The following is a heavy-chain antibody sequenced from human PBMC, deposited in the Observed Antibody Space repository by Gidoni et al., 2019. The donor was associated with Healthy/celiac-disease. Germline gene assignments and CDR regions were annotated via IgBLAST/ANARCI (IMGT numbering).Heavy chain of an antibody. CDR2: ISSSGSTI. CDR3: ARGLGRGYFVGRITHYYDSSGYSDY. J-gene: IGHJ4*02. V-gene: IGHV3-48*03. CDR1: GFTFSSYE. Sequence: EVQLVESGGGLVQPGGSLRLSCAASGFTFSSYEMNWVRQAPGKGLEWVSYISSSGSTIYYADSVKGRFTISRDNAKNSLYLQMNSLRAEDTAVYYCARGLGRGYFVGRITHYYDSSGYSDYWGQGTLVTVSS. D-gene: IGHD3-22*01.